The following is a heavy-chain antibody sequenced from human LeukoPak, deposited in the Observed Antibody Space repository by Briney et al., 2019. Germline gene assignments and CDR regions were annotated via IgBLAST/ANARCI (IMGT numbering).Heavy chain of an antibody. V-gene: IGHV3-21*01. J-gene: IGHJ4*02. CDR1: GFTFSSYS. Sequence: GGSLRLSCAASGFTFSSYSMNWVRQAPGKGLEWVSSISSSSSYIYYADSVKGRFTISRDNAKNSLYLQMNSLRAEDTAVYYCARVGIAAAGTGHFDYWGQGTLVTVSS. D-gene: IGHD6-13*01. CDR3: ARVGIAAAGTGHFDY. CDR2: ISSSSSYI.